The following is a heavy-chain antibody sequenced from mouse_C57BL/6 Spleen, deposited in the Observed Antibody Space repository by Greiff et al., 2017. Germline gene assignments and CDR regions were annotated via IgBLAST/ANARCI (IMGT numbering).Heavy chain of an antibody. Sequence: EVKLEESGEGLVKPGGSLKLSCAASGFTFSSYAMSWVRQTPEKRLEWVAYISSGGDYIYYADTVKGRFTFSTDNARNTLYLQMSSLKSEDTAVYYCTREVNWDWWFFVAYWGQGTLVTVSA. CDR3: TREVNWDWWFFVAY. CDR1: GFTFSSYA. CDR2: ISSGGDYI. V-gene: IGHV5-9-1*02. J-gene: IGHJ3*01. D-gene: IGHD4-1*01.